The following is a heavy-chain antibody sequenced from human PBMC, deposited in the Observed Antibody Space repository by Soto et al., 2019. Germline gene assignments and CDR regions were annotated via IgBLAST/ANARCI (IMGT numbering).Heavy chain of an antibody. J-gene: IGHJ4*02. CDR1: GFTFGASP. D-gene: IGHD3-10*01. CDR2: IQSKPSGGTT. V-gene: IGHV3-49*05. CDR3: SCEFSGSGG. Sequence: EVQLVESGGGLVKPGQSLRLSCVVSGFTFGASPMSWFRQAPGKGLEWVGFIQSKPSGGTTEYAPSVKGRFTISGDDSTSIVYLQMTSLKAEDTPVYDGSCEFSGSGGWGQGTLVTVSS.